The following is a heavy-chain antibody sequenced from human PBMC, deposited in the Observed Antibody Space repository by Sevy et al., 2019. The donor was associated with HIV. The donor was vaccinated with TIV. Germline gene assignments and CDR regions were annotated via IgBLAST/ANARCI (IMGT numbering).Heavy chain of an antibody. CDR3: ARDSRRAAAGTGGIGY. V-gene: IGHV3-30-3*01. CDR1: GFTFSSYA. Sequence: GGSLRLSCAASGFTFSSYAMHWVRQAPGKGLEWVAVISYDGSNKYYADSVKGRFTISRDNSKNTLYLQMNSLRAEDTAEYYCARDSRRAAAGTGGIGYWGQGTLVTVSS. J-gene: IGHJ4*02. D-gene: IGHD6-13*01. CDR2: ISYDGSNK.